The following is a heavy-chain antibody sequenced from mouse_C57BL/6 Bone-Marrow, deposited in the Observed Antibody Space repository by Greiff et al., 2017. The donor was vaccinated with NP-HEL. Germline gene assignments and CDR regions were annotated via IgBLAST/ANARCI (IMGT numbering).Heavy chain of an antibody. V-gene: IGHV1-76*01. Sequence: VQLQQSGAELVRPGASVKLSCKASGYTFTDYYINWVKQRPGQGLEWIARIYPGSGNTYYNEKFKGKATLTAEKSSSTAYMQLSSLTSEDSAVYFCARRGGKGDYYAMDYWGQGTSVTVSS. CDR3: ARRGGKGDYYAMDY. J-gene: IGHJ4*01. CDR2: IYPGSGNT. CDR1: GYTFTDYY. D-gene: IGHD2-1*01.